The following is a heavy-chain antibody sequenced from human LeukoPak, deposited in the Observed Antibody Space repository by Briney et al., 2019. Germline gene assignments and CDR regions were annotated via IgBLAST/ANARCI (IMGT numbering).Heavy chain of an antibody. CDR2: RSGSGSGT. J-gene: IGHJ4*02. CDR3: AKREYQLLSAGERYFDY. D-gene: IGHD2-2*01. CDR1: GGTVSSDG. V-gene: IGHV3-23*01. Sequence: PWGSLRLSCAASGGTVSSDGMSWVRQAPGKGLELVWARSGSGSGTYYADSVKGRFTISRDNSKNTMYLQLNSLRAEDTAVYYCAKREYQLLSAGERYFDYWGQGTLVTVSS.